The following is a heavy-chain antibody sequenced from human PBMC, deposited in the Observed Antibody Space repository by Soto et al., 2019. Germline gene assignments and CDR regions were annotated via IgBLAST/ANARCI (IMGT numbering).Heavy chain of an antibody. J-gene: IGHJ6*02. V-gene: IGHV1-69*06. Sequence: QVQLVQSGAEVKKPGSSVKVSCKASGGTFSNYGISWVRQAPGQGLEWVGGIISILGTPNYAQKFQGRVTITADKSTSTAYMELSSLTSEDTAVYYCARRTGEARNYYYYYAMDVWGQGTTVTVSS. D-gene: IGHD2-21*01. CDR1: GGTFSNYG. CDR3: ARRTGEARNYYYYYAMDV. CDR2: IISILGTP.